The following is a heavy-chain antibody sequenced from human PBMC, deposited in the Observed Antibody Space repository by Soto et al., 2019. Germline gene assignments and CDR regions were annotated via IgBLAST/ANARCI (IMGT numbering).Heavy chain of an antibody. Sequence: QVQLVESGGGLVKPGGSLRLSCAASGFTFTDYYMSWIRQTPGKGLEWISYISSTSSFTNYADSVRGRFTISRDNAKNSLYLQMNSLRAEDTAVYYCARDRGAFTSIYTPPDYWGQGTLVTVSS. D-gene: IGHD3-16*01. J-gene: IGHJ4*02. V-gene: IGHV3-11*06. CDR3: ARDRGAFTSIYTPPDY. CDR1: GFTFTDYY. CDR2: ISSTSSFT.